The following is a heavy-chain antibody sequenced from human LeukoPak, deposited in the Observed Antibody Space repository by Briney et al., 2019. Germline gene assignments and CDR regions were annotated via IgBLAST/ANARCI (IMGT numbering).Heavy chain of an antibody. V-gene: IGHV4-39*01. CDR3: ARHPYTRIAAAGTSYFDY. CDR1: GGSISSSSYY. D-gene: IGHD6-13*01. CDR2: IYYSGST. Sequence: SETLSLTCTVSGGSISSSSYYWGWIRQPPGKVLEWIGSIYYSGSTYYNPSLKSRVTISVDTSKNQFSLKLSSVTAADTAVYYCARHPYTRIAAAGTSYFDYWGQGTLVTVSS. J-gene: IGHJ4*02.